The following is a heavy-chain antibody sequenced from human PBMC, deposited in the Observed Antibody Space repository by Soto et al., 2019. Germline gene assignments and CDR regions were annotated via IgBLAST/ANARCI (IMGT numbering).Heavy chain of an antibody. Sequence: QVQLEQSAPEVKKPGASVKVSCKASGYTFTTYGISWVRQAPGEGLEWLGWINTHNGNTNYAQNLQGRVFMTADTPTNTAYMELRSLRSDDTAIYYCTREGSAPYYYYGIDAWGQGTTVTVSS. CDR3: TREGSAPYYYYGIDA. J-gene: IGHJ6*02. CDR1: GYTFTTYG. D-gene: IGHD3-10*01. V-gene: IGHV1-18*01. CDR2: INTHNGNT.